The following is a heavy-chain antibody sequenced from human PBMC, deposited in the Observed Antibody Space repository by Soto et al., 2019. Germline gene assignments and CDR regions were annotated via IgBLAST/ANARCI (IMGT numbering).Heavy chain of an antibody. J-gene: IGHJ6*02. D-gene: IGHD2-15*01. V-gene: IGHV3-33*01. CDR2: IWYDGSNK. CDR1: GFTFSSYG. Sequence: QVQLVESGGGVVQPGRSLRLSCAASGFTFSSYGMHWVRQAPGKGLEWVAVIWYDGSNKYYADSVKGRFTISRDNSKNTLYLQMNSLRAEETAVYYFASEYCSGGSCYYYGMDVSGQGTTVTVSS. CDR3: ASEYCSGGSCYYYGMDV.